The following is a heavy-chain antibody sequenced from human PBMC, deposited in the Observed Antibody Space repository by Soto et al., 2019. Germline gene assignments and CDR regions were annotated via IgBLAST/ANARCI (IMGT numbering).Heavy chain of an antibody. CDR1: GGSFSGYY. D-gene: IGHD2-2*01. Sequence: SETLSLTYAVYGGSFSGYYWSWIRQPPGKGLEWIGEINHSGSTNYNPSLKSRVTISVDTSKNQFSLKLSSVTAADTAVYYCARAPQPPYIVVVPAARYFDYWGQGTLVTVSS. CDR2: INHSGST. V-gene: IGHV4-34*01. J-gene: IGHJ4*02. CDR3: ARAPQPPYIVVVPAARYFDY.